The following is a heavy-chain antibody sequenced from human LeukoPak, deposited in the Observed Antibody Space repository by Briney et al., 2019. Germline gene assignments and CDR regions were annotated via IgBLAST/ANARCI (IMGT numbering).Heavy chain of an antibody. CDR1: GFTFNSYW. D-gene: IGHD3-9*01. J-gene: IGHJ6*03. CDR2: IKEGGTEK. CDR3: ARDHHDVLTGYYSNYYNYYYMDV. Sequence: GGSQRLSCVASGFTFNSYWMSWVRQAPGEGLVWVANIKEGGTEKYYVDSVRGRFTLSRDNAENSLYLQMSSLRDEDTAVYYCARDHHDVLTGYYSNYYNYYYMDVWGKGTTVTVSS. V-gene: IGHV3-7*01.